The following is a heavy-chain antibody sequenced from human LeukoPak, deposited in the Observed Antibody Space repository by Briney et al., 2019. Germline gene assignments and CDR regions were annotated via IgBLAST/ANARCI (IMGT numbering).Heavy chain of an antibody. J-gene: IGHJ4*02. CDR2: ISGSGGST. CDR1: GFTFSSYA. Sequence: GGSLRLSCAASGFTFSSYAMSWVRQAPGKGLEWVSVISGSGGSTYSAAAVKGRFTITRDNSNNTLYLQMNSLRAEETVVFYWTKAPRWFGELAEWGQGTLVTVSS. V-gene: IGHV3-23*01. D-gene: IGHD3-10*01. CDR3: TKAPRWFGELAE.